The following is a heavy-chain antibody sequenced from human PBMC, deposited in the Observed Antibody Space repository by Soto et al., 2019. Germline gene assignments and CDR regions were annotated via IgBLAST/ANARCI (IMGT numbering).Heavy chain of an antibody. CDR2: ISYDGKTT. J-gene: IGHJ4*02. CDR3: AKVSFSSGWLVIDY. CDR1: GFSFSNYG. D-gene: IGHD6-19*01. V-gene: IGHV3-30*18. Sequence: QVHLVESGGGVVQPGRSLRLSCASSGFSFSNYGMHWVRQAPGKWLEWVAVISYDGKTTYYGDSVKGRFTVSRDNSKNTLYLQMNSLRAEDTAVYYCAKVSFSSGWLVIDYWGQGTLVTVSS.